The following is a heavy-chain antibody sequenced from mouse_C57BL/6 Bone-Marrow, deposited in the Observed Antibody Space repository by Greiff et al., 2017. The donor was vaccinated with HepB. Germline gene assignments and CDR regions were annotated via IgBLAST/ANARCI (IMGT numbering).Heavy chain of an antibody. V-gene: IGHV14-1*01. D-gene: IGHD2-5*01. J-gene: IGHJ4*01. Sequence: VQLQQSGAELVRPGASVKLSCTASGFNIKDYYMHWVKQRPEQGLEWIGRIDPEDGDTEYAPKFQGKATMTADTSSNTAYLQLSSLTSEDTAVYYCTCYSIEGYAMDYWGQGTSVTVSS. CDR3: TCYSIEGYAMDY. CDR1: GFNIKDYY. CDR2: IDPEDGDT.